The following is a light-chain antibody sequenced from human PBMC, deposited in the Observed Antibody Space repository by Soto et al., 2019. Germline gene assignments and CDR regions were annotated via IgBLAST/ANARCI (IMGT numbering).Light chain of an antibody. Sequence: QSALTQPASMSGSPGQSVTISCAGTSNDIGGYNYVSWYQHHPGTAPKLIIYDVSSRPSGVSHRFSGSKSGNTASLTISGLQAEDEADYYFSSFSVASPLFGTGTKLTVL. V-gene: IGLV2-14*01. CDR1: SNDIGGYNY. CDR3: SSFSVASPL. J-gene: IGLJ1*01. CDR2: DVS.